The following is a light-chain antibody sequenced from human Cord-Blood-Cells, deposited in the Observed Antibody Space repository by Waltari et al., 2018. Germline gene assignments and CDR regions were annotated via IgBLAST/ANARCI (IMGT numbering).Light chain of an antibody. Sequence: QSALTQPRSVSGSPGQSVTISCTGTSSDVGGYNYVSWYQQHPGKAPQLMIYDVSKRPSGVPDRCAGSKSGNTASLTISGLQAEDEADYYCCSYAGIYVFGTGTKVTVL. CDR3: CSYAGIYV. V-gene: IGLV2-11*01. CDR1: SSDVGGYNY. J-gene: IGLJ1*01. CDR2: DVS.